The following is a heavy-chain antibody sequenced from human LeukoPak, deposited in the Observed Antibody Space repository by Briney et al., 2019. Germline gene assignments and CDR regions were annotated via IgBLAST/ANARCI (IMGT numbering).Heavy chain of an antibody. J-gene: IGHJ3*02. CDR2: ISGSGSST. V-gene: IGHV3-23*01. D-gene: IGHD2-15*01. Sequence: PGGSLRLSCAASGFTFSSYAMSWVRQAPGKGLEGVSAISGSGSSTYYADSVKGRFTISRDHYKNTLYLQKNSLRAEDTAVYYCTKDQHTCNSNDAFDTWGQGTMVTVSS. CDR3: TKDQHTCNSNDAFDT. CDR1: GFTFSSYA.